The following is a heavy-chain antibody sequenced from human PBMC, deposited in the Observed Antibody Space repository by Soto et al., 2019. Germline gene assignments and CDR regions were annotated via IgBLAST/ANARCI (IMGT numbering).Heavy chain of an antibody. D-gene: IGHD3-16*01. J-gene: IGHJ3*02. CDR3: ARDINTIMITFGGPPAAFDI. CDR1: GFTFSDYY. Sequence: GGSLRLSCAASGFTFSDYYMSWIRQAPGKGLEWVSYISSSSSYTNYADSVKGRFTISRDNAKNSLYLQMNSLRAEDTAVYYCARDINTIMITFGGPPAAFDIWGQGTMVTVSS. V-gene: IGHV3-11*05. CDR2: ISSSSSYT.